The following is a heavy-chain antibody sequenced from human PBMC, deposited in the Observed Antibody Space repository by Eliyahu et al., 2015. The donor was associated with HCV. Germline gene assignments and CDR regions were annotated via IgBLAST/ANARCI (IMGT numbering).Heavy chain of an antibody. Sequence: QVQLQQWGAGLLKPSETLSLTCAVYGGSFSDYYWSWIRQPPGKGLEWIGEINHYGSTNYNPSLKSRVTISLDTSKNHFSLNLRSVTAADTAVYYCARPPYCSSSSCAGSFVYWGQGTLVTVSS. CDR3: ARPPYCSSSSCAGSFVY. CDR2: INHYGST. CDR1: GGSFSDYY. V-gene: IGHV4-34*01. J-gene: IGHJ4*02. D-gene: IGHD2-2*01.